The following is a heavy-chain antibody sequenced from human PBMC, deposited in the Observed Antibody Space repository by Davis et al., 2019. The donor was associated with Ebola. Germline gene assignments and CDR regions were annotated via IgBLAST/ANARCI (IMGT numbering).Heavy chain of an antibody. CDR3: ASLRRTITGMDDAFDI. CDR2: IYPGDSDT. J-gene: IGHJ3*02. V-gene: IGHV5-51*01. CDR1: GYTFSSHW. Sequence: GESLKISCKGSGYTFSSHWIAWVRQMPGKGLEWMGIIYPGDSDTRYSPSFQDQVTMSADKSITTAYLQWSSLKASDTAMYYCASLRRTITGMDDAFDIWGQGTMVTVSS. D-gene: IGHD1-20*01.